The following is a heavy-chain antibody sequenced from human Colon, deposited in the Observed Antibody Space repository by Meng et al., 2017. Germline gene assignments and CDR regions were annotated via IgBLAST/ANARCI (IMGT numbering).Heavy chain of an antibody. CDR1: GGSFSGYY. D-gene: IGHD5-12*01. Sequence: QVQLQQWGAGLLKPSETRSLTCAVYGGSFSGYYWSWIRQPPGKGLEWIGEINHSGSTNYNPSLKSRVTISVDTSKNQFSLKLSSVTAADTAVYYCARGRYSGYLPWGQGTLVTVSS. V-gene: IGHV4-34*01. CDR3: ARGRYSGYLP. J-gene: IGHJ5*02. CDR2: INHSGST.